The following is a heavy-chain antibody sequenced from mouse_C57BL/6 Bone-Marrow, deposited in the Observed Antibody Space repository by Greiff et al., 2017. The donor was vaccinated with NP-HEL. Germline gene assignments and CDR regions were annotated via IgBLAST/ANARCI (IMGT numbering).Heavy chain of an antibody. CDR3: ARRRSKEYYWYFDV. V-gene: IGHV5-15*04. Sequence: DVMLVESGGGLVQPGGSLKLSCAASGFTFSDYGMAWVRQAPRQGPEWVAFISNLAYSIYYADTVTGRFTISRENAKNTLYLEMSSLRSEDTAMYYCARRRSKEYYWYFDVWGTGTTVTVSS. J-gene: IGHJ1*03. D-gene: IGHD1-3*01. CDR1: GFTFSDYG. CDR2: ISNLAYSI.